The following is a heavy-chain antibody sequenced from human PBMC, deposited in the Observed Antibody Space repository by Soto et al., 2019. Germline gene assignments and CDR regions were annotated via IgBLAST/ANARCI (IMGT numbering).Heavy chain of an antibody. D-gene: IGHD2-2*01. Sequence: GGSLRLSCAASGFTFSSYGMHWVRQAPGKGLEWVAVIWYDGSNKYYADSVKGRFTISRDNSKNTLYLQMNSLRAEDTAVYYCARVPRPYCSSTSCYEGYFQHWGQGTLVTVSS. CDR2: IWYDGSNK. CDR1: GFTFSSYG. CDR3: ARVPRPYCSSTSCYEGYFQH. J-gene: IGHJ1*01. V-gene: IGHV3-33*01.